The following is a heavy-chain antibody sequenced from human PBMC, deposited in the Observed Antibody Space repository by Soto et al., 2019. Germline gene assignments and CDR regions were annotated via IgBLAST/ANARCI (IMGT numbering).Heavy chain of an antibody. J-gene: IGHJ4*02. V-gene: IGHV6-1*01. CDR3: ARRVAATGFDL. Sequence: TLSLTCAISGYSVSSNTAAWNWIISSPSRGLEWLGRTYYRSNWRHDYAVSVKSRITVNPDTSKNHLSLQLNSVTPDDTAVYYCARRVAATGFDLWGQATLVTVSS. D-gene: IGHD6-19*01. CDR1: GYSVSSNTAA. CDR2: TYYRSNWRH.